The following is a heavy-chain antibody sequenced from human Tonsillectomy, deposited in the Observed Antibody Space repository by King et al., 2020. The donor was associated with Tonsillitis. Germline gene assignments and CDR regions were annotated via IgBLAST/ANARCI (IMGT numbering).Heavy chain of an antibody. CDR1: GGSINTYY. Sequence: QLQESGPGLMKPSETLSLTCTVSGGSINTYYWSWIRQPPGMGLEWIGYINNTGSSNYNPSLKSRVTMSVDTSKNQFSLKVRSVTSADTAVYYCARRGQRGRYSRSSFDIWGQGTMVSVSS. CDR2: INNTGSS. D-gene: IGHD1-26*01. V-gene: IGHV4-59*01. J-gene: IGHJ3*02. CDR3: ARRGQRGRYSRSSFDI.